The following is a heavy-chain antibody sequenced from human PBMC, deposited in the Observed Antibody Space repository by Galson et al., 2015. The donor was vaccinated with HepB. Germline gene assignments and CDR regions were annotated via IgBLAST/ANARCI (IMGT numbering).Heavy chain of an antibody. V-gene: IGHV1-46*02. D-gene: IGHD2-2*01. CDR3: AGCSGASCYAGDDAFDI. Sequence: SVKVSCKASGYTFNSNFIHWVRQAPGQGLEWVGLINPSGGSTNYAQKVQGRVTMTRDRSTSTVYMELNSLRSEGTAVYYCAGCSGASCYAGDDAFDIWGRGTLVTVSS. J-gene: IGHJ3*02. CDR2: INPSGGST. CDR1: GYTFNSNF.